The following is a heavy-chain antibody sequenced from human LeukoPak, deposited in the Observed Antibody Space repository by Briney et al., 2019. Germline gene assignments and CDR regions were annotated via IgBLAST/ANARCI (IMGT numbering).Heavy chain of an antibody. CDR3: ARDAHYDSSGYYGY. J-gene: IGHJ4*02. V-gene: IGHV1-69*04. D-gene: IGHD3-22*01. Sequence: SVKVSCKASGGTFSSYIISWVRQAPGQGLEWMGRIIPILGIANYAQKFQGRVTITADKFTSTAYMELSSLRSEDTAVYYCARDAHYDSSGYYGYWGQGTLVTVSS. CDR1: GGTFSSYI. CDR2: IIPILGIA.